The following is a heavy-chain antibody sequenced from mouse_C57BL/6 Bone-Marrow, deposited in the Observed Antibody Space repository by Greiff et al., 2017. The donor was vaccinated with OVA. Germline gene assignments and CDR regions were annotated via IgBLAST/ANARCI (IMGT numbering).Heavy chain of an antibody. V-gene: IGHV1-82*01. CDR2: IYPGDGDT. D-gene: IGHD1-2*01. J-gene: IGHJ3*01. CDR1: GYAFSSSW. CDR3: ARGYYVY. Sequence: VQLQQSGPELVKPGASVKISCKASGYAFSSSWMNWVKQRPGKGLEWIGRIYPGDGDTNYNGKFKGKATLTADKSSSTAYMQLSSLASEDSAVYFCARGYYVYGGQGTLVTVSA.